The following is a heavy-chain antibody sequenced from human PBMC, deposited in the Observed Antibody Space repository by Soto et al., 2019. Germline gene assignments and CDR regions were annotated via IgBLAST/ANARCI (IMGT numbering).Heavy chain of an antibody. D-gene: IGHD3-16*01. J-gene: IGHJ4*02. Sequence: QVQLVESGGGVVQPGRSLRLSCAASGFTFSSYAMHWVRQAPGKGLEWVAVISYDGSNKYYADSVKGRFTISRDNSKNTLYLQMNSLRAEDTAVYYCARDFRGGGIDYWGQGTLVTVST. V-gene: IGHV3-30-3*01. CDR2: ISYDGSNK. CDR3: ARDFRGGGIDY. CDR1: GFTFSSYA.